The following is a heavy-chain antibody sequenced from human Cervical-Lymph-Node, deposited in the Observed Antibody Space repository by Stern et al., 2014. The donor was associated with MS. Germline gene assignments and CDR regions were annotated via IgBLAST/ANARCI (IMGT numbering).Heavy chain of an antibody. J-gene: IGHJ6*02. Sequence: QVQLVQSGAEVKKPGASVTVSCKASGYTFTTYFMYWVRQAPGQGLEWMGIINPTFGATYYAPTFQGRVTMTRDTSTSTVYMELSSLRSEDTATYYCARDTVPGAFYGMDVWGQGTTVTVSS. CDR3: ARDTVPGAFYGMDV. V-gene: IGHV1-46*01. CDR1: GYTFTTYF. CDR2: INPTFGAT. D-gene: IGHD2-2*01.